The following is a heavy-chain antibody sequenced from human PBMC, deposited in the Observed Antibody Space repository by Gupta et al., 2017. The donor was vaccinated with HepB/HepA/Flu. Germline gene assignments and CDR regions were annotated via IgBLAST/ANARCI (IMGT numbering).Heavy chain of an antibody. D-gene: IGHD3-22*01. V-gene: IGHV1-2*02. CDR2: INPNGGGT. CDR1: GSIFTDHY. Sequence: QVQLVQSGAEVKTPGASVKVSCKASGSIFTDHYMHWVRQAPGQGLEWLGWINPNGGGTIYARKFHGRVTLTRDTSIGTAYMEMRGLTSEDTAVYFCARSHSSDHYQKWFDPWGQGTRVTVSS. J-gene: IGHJ5*02. CDR3: ARSHSSDHYQKWFDP.